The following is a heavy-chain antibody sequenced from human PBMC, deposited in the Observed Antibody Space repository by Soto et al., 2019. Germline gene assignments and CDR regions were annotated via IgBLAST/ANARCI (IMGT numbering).Heavy chain of an antibody. V-gene: IGHV3-23*01. Sequence: TVGSLRLSCAASGFTFSSYAMSWVRQAPGKGLEWVSAISGSGGSTYYADSVKGRFTISRDNSKNTLYLQMNSLRAEETAVYYCAKVTFPPGGFDPWSQGTLVTVSS. J-gene: IGHJ5*02. CDR1: GFTFSSYA. CDR3: AKVTFPPGGFDP. D-gene: IGHD3-10*01. CDR2: ISGSGGST.